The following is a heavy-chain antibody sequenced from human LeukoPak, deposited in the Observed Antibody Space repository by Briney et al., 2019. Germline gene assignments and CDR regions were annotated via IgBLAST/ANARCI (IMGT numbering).Heavy chain of an antibody. V-gene: IGHV4-30-4*01. Sequence: PSQTLSLTCTVSGGSISSGGYYWSWIRQPPGKGLEWIGYIYYSGTTYYNPSLKSRVTISVDTSKNQFSLRLTSVTAADTAVYYCARGFGELIRGDYYYYGMDVWGQGTTVTVSS. CDR3: ARGFGELIRGDYYYYGMDV. CDR2: IYYSGTT. J-gene: IGHJ6*02. D-gene: IGHD3-10*01. CDR1: GGSISSGGYY.